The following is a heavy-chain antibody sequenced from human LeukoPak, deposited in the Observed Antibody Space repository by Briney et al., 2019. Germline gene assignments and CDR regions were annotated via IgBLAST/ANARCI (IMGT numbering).Heavy chain of an antibody. Sequence: GGSLRLSCAASGFTFSSYGIHWVRQAPGKGLEWVAFIRYDGSNKYYADSVKGRFTISRDSSKNTLYLQMNSLRAEDTAVYYCAKDRDSGWYISYYYGMDVWGQGTTVTVSS. CDR1: GFTFSSYG. CDR3: AKDRDSGWYISYYYGMDV. D-gene: IGHD6-19*01. V-gene: IGHV3-30*02. CDR2: IRYDGSNK. J-gene: IGHJ6*02.